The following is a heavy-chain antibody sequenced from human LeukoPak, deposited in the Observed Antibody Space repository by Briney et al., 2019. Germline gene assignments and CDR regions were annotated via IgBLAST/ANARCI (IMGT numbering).Heavy chain of an antibody. CDR2: NSANNGNT. CDR1: GYTFTSYG. J-gene: IGHJ3*02. CDR3: ARVGYYDILTGYYRYGAFDI. V-gene: IGHV1-18*01. D-gene: IGHD3-9*01. Sequence: ASVKVSCKASGYTFTSYGISWARQAPGQGLEWMGWNSANNGNTNYAQKLQGRVTMTTDTSTSTAYMELRSLRSDDTAVYYCARVGYYDILTGYYRYGAFDIWGQGTMVTVSS.